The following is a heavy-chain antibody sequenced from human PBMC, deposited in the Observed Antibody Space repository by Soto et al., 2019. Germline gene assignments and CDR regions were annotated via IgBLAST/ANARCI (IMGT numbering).Heavy chain of an antibody. V-gene: IGHV4-4*02. CDR1: GGSISSSNY. J-gene: IGHJ4*02. CDR2: IYHSGTT. Sequence: SETLSLTCAVSGGSISSSNYWSWVRQPPGMGLEWIGEIYHSGTTNYNPSLKSRVTISVDKSKNQFSLKLRSVTAADTAVYYCARVSSGYYAAFDYWGQGTLVTVSS. D-gene: IGHD3-22*01. CDR3: ARVSSGYYAAFDY.